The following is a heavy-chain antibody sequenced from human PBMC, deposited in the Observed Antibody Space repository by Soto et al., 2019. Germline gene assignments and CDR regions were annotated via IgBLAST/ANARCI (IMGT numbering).Heavy chain of an antibody. CDR1: GGSFSGHY. V-gene: IGHV4-34*01. D-gene: IGHD3-10*01. CDR2: INHSGST. Sequence: SEPMSLPCAVDGGSFSGHYWSWIRQPPGKGLEWIGEINHSGSTNYNPSLKSPVTISVDTSKNQFSLKLSSVTAADTAVYYCARGLPDYYYGAGSDWAYYYYDMDFLGKGTTVTVSS. CDR3: ARGLPDYYYGAGSDWAYYYYDMDF. J-gene: IGHJ6*03.